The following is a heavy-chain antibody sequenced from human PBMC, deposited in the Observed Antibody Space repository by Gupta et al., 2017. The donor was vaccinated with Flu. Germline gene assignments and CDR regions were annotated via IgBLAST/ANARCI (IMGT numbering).Heavy chain of an antibody. CDR2: INPNSGGT. V-gene: IGHV1-2*04. J-gene: IGHJ6*02. Sequence: QVQLVQSGAEVKKPGASVKVSCKASGYTFTGYYMPWVRQAPGQGLEWMGWINPNSGGTNYAQKFQGWVTMTRDTSISTAYMELSRLRSDDTAVYYCARDCSGGSCYSGYGMDVWGQGTTVTVSS. D-gene: IGHD2-15*01. CDR3: ARDCSGGSCYSGYGMDV. CDR1: GYTFTGYY.